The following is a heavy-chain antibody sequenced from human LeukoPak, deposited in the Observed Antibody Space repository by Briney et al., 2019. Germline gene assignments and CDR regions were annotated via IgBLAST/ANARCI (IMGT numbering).Heavy chain of an antibody. D-gene: IGHD5-24*01. J-gene: IGHJ5*02. CDR3: ARQEMATISDWFDP. CDR2: MNPNSGNT. Sequence: ASVKVSCKASGYTFTSYDINWVRQATGQGLEWMGWMNPNSGNTGYAQKFQGRVTITRNTSISTAYMELSSLRSEDTAVYYCARQEMATISDWFDPWGQGTLVTVSS. V-gene: IGHV1-8*03. CDR1: GYTFTSYD.